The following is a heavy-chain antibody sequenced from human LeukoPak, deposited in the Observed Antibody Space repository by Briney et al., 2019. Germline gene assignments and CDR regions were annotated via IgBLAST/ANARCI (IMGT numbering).Heavy chain of an antibody. Sequence: PGGSLRLSCAASGFTFRNHGMHWIRQAPGKGLEWVAIIWYDGSNKYYAASVNGRFTISRDNSRNTLYLQMSSLRSEDTAVYYCAADQRGAQGPFAKYWGQGTLVTVSS. CDR3: AADQRGAQGPFAKY. CDR1: GFTFRNHG. J-gene: IGHJ4*02. V-gene: IGHV3-33*01. CDR2: IWYDGSNK.